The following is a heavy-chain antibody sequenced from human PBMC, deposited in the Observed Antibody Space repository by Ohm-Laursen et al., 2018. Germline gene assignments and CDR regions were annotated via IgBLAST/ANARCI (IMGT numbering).Heavy chain of an antibody. CDR1: GYTFTSYG. D-gene: IGHD5-18*01. CDR3: ARENTAMARVNYYYGMDV. J-gene: IGHJ6*02. Sequence: GASVKVSCKASGYTFTSYGISWVRQAPGQGLEWMGWINAYNGSTNYAQKLQGRVNMTTDTSTSTAYMELRCLRSDDTAVYYCARENTAMARVNYYYGMDVWGQGTTVTVSS. V-gene: IGHV1-18*01. CDR2: INAYNGST.